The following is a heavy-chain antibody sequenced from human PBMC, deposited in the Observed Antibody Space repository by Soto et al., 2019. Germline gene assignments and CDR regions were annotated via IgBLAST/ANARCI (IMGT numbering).Heavy chain of an antibody. V-gene: IGHV3-9*01. Sequence: PGGSLRLSCVASGFSFDAFVMNWVRQRPGRSLEWVSSVSWNSGAKLYADSVKGRFAISRDSAKKSVYLQMNSLSPDDTAFCYCTKGVATAVPALDYWGQGTLVTVSS. J-gene: IGHJ4*02. CDR3: TKGVATAVPALDY. CDR1: GFSFDAFV. CDR2: VSWNSGAK. D-gene: IGHD2-21*02.